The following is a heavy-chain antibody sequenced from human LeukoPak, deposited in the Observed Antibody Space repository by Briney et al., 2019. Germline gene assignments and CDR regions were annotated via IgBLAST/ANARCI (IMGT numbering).Heavy chain of an antibody. CDR2: IIPIFGTA. V-gene: IGHV1-69*06. CDR1: GYSFPGYY. Sequence: SVKVSCKSAGYSFPGYYMHWLRQAPGQGLEWMGRIIPIFGTANYAQKFQGRVTITADKSTSTAYMELSGLRCDDTAVYYCARPGLTRTFEVYMDVWGKGTTVTVSS. D-gene: IGHD4/OR15-4a*01. CDR3: ARPGLTRTFEVYMDV. J-gene: IGHJ6*03.